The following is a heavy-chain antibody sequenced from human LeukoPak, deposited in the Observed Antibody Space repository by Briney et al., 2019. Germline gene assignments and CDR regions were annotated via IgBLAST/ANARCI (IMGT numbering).Heavy chain of an antibody. CDR1: GFTFSSYS. CDR3: ARAPWGMAPAY. CDR2: ISSSSSTI. J-gene: IGHJ4*02. Sequence: GGSLRLSCAASGFTFSSYSMNWVRQAPGKGLEWVSYISSSSSTIYYADSVKGRFTISRDNAKNSLYLQMNSLRAEDTAVYYCARAPWGMAPAYWGRGTLVTVSS. D-gene: IGHD3-16*01. V-gene: IGHV3-48*01.